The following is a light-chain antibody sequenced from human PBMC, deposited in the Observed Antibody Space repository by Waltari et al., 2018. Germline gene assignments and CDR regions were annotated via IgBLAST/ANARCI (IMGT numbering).Light chain of an antibody. CDR3: SSYAGSSKGV. CDR1: SSDVGNYKR. CDR2: AVS. V-gene: IGLV2-23*02. Sequence: QSALTQPASVSGSPGQSITISCTGTSSDVGNYKRVSWYQHHPRKAPKLMIYAVSKRPAGVSDRFSGSKSGDMASLTISGLQPEDEAEYFCSSYAGSSKGVFGGGTKVTVL. J-gene: IGLJ2*01.